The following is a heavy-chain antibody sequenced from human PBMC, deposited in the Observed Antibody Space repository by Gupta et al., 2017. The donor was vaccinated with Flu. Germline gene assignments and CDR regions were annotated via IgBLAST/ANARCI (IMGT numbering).Heavy chain of an antibody. Sequence: SITSSHYNWGWVRQAPGKGLEWIANIHPTGRTYNNPSLKSRLSISLDTSRNQFSLKLTSVIATDTAAYYCARLIAAAGAYRSYYDFWGQGTLGTVSA. CDR1: SITSSHYN. CDR2: IHPTGRT. D-gene: IGHD6-13*01. CDR3: ARLIAAAGAYRSYYDF. V-gene: IGHV4-39*01. J-gene: IGHJ4*02.